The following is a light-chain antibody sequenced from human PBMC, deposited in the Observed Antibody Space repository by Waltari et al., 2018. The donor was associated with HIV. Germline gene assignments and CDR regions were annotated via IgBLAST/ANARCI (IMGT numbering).Light chain of an antibody. CDR2: ATS. Sequence: DIQMTQSPSSLSAFVGDRVTITCRASQDIGNDLGWYQLEPGKAPKRLINATSTLHSGVPSRFSGSGSGTEFTLTVNSLQPEDFATYYCRQHDTYPRTFGQGTNVEVK. CDR3: RQHDTYPRT. J-gene: IGKJ1*01. V-gene: IGKV1-17*01. CDR1: QDIGND.